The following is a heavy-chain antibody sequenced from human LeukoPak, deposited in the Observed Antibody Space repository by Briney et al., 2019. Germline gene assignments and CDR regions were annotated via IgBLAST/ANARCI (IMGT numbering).Heavy chain of an antibody. CDR2: MNPNSGNT. CDR1: GYTFTSYG. D-gene: IGHD5-18*01. Sequence: ASVKVSCKASGYTFTSYGINWVRQATGQGLEWMGWMNPNSGNTGYAQKFQGRVTITRNTSISTAYMELSSLRSEDTAVYYCARGTGYSYEPFDYWGQGTLVTVSS. CDR3: ARGTGYSYEPFDY. J-gene: IGHJ4*02. V-gene: IGHV1-8*03.